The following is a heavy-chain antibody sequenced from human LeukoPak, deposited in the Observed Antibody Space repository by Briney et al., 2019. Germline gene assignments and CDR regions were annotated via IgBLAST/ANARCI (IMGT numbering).Heavy chain of an antibody. CDR1: GFTVSSNY. Sequence: GGSLRLSCAASGFTVSSNYMSWVRQAPGKGLEGVSIIYSGGSTFYSDSVKGRFTISRDNSRNTLYLQMNSLRAEDTAVYYCARGGSYLSAFDIWGQGTMVTVSS. CDR3: ARGGSYLSAFDI. D-gene: IGHD1-26*01. CDR2: IYSGGST. J-gene: IGHJ3*02. V-gene: IGHV3-53*01.